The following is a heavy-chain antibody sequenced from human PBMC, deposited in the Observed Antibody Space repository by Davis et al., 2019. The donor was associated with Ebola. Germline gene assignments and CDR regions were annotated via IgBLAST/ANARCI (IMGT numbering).Heavy chain of an antibody. V-gene: IGHV3-43*02. J-gene: IGHJ6*02. Sequence: GESLKISCAASGFTFDDYAMHWVRQAPGKGLEWVSLISGDGGSTYYADSVKGRFTISRDNSKNSLYLQMNSLRTEDTALYYCAKDSVVVPAAIRGAEDYYYYGMDVWGQGTTVTVSS. CDR3: AKDSVVVPAAIRGAEDYYYYGMDV. D-gene: IGHD2-2*02. CDR1: GFTFDDYA. CDR2: ISGDGGST.